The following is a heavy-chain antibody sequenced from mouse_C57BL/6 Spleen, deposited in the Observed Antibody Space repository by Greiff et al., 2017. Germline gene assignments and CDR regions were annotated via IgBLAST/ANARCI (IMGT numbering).Heavy chain of an antibody. CDR1: GFTFSDYG. V-gene: IGHV5-17*01. D-gene: IGHD2-14*01. J-gene: IGHJ1*03. CDR2: ISSGSSTI. CDR3: AESGYDGGYWYFDV. Sequence: EVQGVESGGGLVKPGGSLKLSCAASGFTFSDYGMHWVRQAPEKGLEWVAYISSGSSTIYYADTVKGRFTISRDNAENTLFLQMTSLRSEDTAMYYCAESGYDGGYWYFDVWGTGTTVTVSS.